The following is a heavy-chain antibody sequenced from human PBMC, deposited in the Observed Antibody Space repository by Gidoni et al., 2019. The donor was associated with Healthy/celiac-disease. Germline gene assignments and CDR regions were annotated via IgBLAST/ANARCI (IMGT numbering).Heavy chain of an antibody. CDR3: ARLGGLFGWFDH. Sequence: QVQLQESGPGLVKPSETLSLTCTVSGGSISSYYGSWIRQPPGKGLEWIGYIYYIGSNNYNPSLKSRVTISVDTSKNQFSLKLSSVTAADTAVDYCARLGGLFGWFDHWGQGTLVTVSS. CDR2: IYYIGSN. V-gene: IGHV4-59*08. J-gene: IGHJ5*02. CDR1: GGSISSYY. D-gene: IGHD3-10*02.